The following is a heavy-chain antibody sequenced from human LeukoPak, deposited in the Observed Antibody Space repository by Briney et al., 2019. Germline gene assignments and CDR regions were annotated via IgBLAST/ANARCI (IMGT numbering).Heavy chain of an antibody. V-gene: IGHV4-59*01. D-gene: IGHD3-10*01. J-gene: IGHJ4*02. CDR1: GGSISSYY. CDR3: ARYGSGSYYSFDY. Sequence: SETLSLTCTVSGGSISSYYWSWIRQPPGKGLEWIGYIYYSGSTNYNPSLKGRVTISVDTSKNQFSLKLSSVTAADTAVYYCARYGSGSYYSFDYWGQGTLVTVSS. CDR2: IYYSGST.